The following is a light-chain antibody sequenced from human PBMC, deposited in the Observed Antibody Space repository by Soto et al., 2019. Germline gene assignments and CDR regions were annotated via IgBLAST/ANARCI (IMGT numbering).Light chain of an antibody. V-gene: IGKV1-5*01. CDR1: QRISRY. J-gene: IGKJ5*01. CDR3: HSRA. CDR2: DAS. Sequence: DIQMTQSPSTLSASVGDRVTITCRASQRISRYLAWYQQKPGEAPKLLIYDASTLESGVPSRFSGSGSETEFTLTISRLQPDDFATYFCHSRAFGQGTRLEIK.